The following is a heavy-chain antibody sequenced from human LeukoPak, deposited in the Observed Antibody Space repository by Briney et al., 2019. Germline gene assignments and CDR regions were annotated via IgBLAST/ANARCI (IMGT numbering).Heavy chain of an antibody. Sequence: PSETLSLTCTVSGGSIIINNYYWGWVRQPPGKGLEWIGSIYYSGSTYYNPSLKSRVTISVDTSKNQFSLKLSSVTAADTAVYYCATLTSYGDYYFDYWGQGTLVTVSS. J-gene: IGHJ4*02. CDR1: GGSIIINNYY. V-gene: IGHV4-39*01. D-gene: IGHD4-17*01. CDR3: ATLTSYGDYYFDY. CDR2: IYYSGST.